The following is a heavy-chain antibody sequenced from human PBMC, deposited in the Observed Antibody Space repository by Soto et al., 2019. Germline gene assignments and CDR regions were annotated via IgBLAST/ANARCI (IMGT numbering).Heavy chain of an antibody. CDR1: GFTFSDYA. J-gene: IGHJ4*02. CDR3: SRPLRRGWYPPPPDY. Sequence: GGSLRLSCTASGFTFSDYAMSWVRQAPGKGLEWVGFIRSKAYGGTTQYAASVKGRFTISRDDSKSTAYLQMNSLKTEDTAVYYCSRPLRRGWYPPPPDYWGQGTLVTVSS. V-gene: IGHV3-49*04. D-gene: IGHD6-19*01. CDR2: IRSKAYGGTT.